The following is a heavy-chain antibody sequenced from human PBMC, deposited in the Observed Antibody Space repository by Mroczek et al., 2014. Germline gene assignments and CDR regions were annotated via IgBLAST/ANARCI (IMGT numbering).Heavy chain of an antibody. V-gene: IGHV4-59*01. J-gene: IGHJ5*02. Sequence: QVQLQESGPGLVKPSETLSLTCTVSGGSISSYYWSWIRQPPGKGLEWIGYIYYSGSTNYNPSLKSRVTISVDTSKNQFSLKLSSVTAADTAVYYCARDTREGDNQSNYSHNWFDPWGQGTLVTVSS. CDR3: ARDTREGDNQSNYSHNWFDP. D-gene: IGHD1-14*01. CDR2: IYYSGST. CDR1: GGSISSYY.